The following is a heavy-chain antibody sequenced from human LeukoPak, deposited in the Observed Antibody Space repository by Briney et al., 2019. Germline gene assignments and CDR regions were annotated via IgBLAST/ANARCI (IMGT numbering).Heavy chain of an antibody. CDR2: VYYSGST. CDR3: ARRDYAAWFDP. D-gene: IGHD4/OR15-4a*01. Sequence: PSETLSLTCNVSGDSITSGAFYWAWIRQSPGKGLEWIGNVYYSGSTQYNPSLRGRVSISMDKTENQFSHNLNSVSVTDTAIYYCARRDYAAWFDPWGQGTLVTVSS. V-gene: IGHV4-39*01. J-gene: IGHJ5*02. CDR1: GDSITSGAFY.